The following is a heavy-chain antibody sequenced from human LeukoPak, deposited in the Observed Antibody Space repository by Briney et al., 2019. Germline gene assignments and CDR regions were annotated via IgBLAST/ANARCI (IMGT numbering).Heavy chain of an antibody. V-gene: IGHV4-39*07. J-gene: IGHJ4*02. CDR1: GGSIRSNSHF. CDR2: IYYSGST. D-gene: IGHD6-13*01. Sequence: PSETLSLTCTVSGGSIRSNSHFWGWIRQPPGKGLEWIGSIYYSGSTYYNPSLKSRVTISVDTSKNQFSLKLSSVTAADTAVYYCARVGIAAAGIDYWGQGTLVTVSS. CDR3: ARVGIAAAGIDY.